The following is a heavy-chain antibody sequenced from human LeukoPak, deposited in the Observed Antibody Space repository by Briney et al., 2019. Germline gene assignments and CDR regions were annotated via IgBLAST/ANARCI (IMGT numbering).Heavy chain of an antibody. J-gene: IGHJ5*02. D-gene: IGHD1-26*01. CDR2: ISSSSSTI. CDR3: ARWEEYWFDP. V-gene: IGHV3-48*01. CDR1: GFTFSSYS. Sequence: GGSLRLSCAASGFTFSSYSMNWVRQAPGKGLEWVSYISSSSSTIYNADSVKGRFTISRDNAKNSLYLQMNSLRAEDTAVYYCARWEEYWFDPWGQGTLVTVSS.